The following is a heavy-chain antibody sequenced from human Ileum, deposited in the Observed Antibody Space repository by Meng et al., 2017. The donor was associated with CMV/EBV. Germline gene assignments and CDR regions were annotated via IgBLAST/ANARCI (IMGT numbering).Heavy chain of an antibody. CDR1: GFSFRSYV. D-gene: IGHD3-9*01. Sequence: GESLKISCAASGFSFRSYVIHWGGQAPGKGLEWVAVMSSDGSEEYYADAVKGRFTVSRDNSKSTQYLHMNSLRPEDTAVYFCARKAYYDSSTGPSFYFDYWGQGTLVTVSS. CDR3: ARKAYYDSSTGPSFYFDY. CDR2: MSSDGSEE. V-gene: IGHV3-30-3*01. J-gene: IGHJ4*02.